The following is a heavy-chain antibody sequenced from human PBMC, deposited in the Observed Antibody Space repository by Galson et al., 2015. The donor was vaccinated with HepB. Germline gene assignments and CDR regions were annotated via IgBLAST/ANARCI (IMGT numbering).Heavy chain of an antibody. D-gene: IGHD4-23*01. CDR3: ARGHGGNIDQ. CDR2: ISSSSSYI. CDR1: GFTFSSYS. J-gene: IGHJ4*02. Sequence: SLRLSCAASGFTFSSYSMNWVRQAPGKGLEWVSSISSSSSYIYYADSVKGRFTISRDNAKNSLYLQMNSLRAEVTAVYYCARGHGGNIDQWGQGTLVTVSS. V-gene: IGHV3-21*01.